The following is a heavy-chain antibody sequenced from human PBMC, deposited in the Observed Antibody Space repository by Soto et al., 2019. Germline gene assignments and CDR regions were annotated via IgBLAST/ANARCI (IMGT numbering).Heavy chain of an antibody. D-gene: IGHD3-3*01. J-gene: IGHJ3*02. V-gene: IGHV3-48*03. CDR2: LSSSGSTI. Sequence: GGSLRLSCTASGFTFSSYEMNWVRQAPGKGLEWVSYLSSSGSTIYYADSVKGRFTISRDNAKNSLYLQMNSLRAEDTAVYYCARDLQGYDFGVVIAFDIWGQGTMVTVSS. CDR3: ARDLQGYDFGVVIAFDI. CDR1: GFTFSSYE.